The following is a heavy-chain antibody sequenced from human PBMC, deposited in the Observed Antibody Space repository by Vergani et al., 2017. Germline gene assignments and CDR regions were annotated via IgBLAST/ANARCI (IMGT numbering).Heavy chain of an antibody. Sequence: QVQLVESGGGLVKPGGSLRLSCAASGFTFSDYYMSWIRQAPGKGLEWVSYISSSGGSTYYADSVKGRFTISRDNSKNTLYLQMNSLRAEDTAVYYCAKQSARSVGATHKDYWGQGTLVTVSS. CDR1: GFTFSDYY. D-gene: IGHD1-26*01. V-gene: IGHV3-11*01. CDR3: AKQSARSVGATHKDY. CDR2: ISSSGGST. J-gene: IGHJ4*02.